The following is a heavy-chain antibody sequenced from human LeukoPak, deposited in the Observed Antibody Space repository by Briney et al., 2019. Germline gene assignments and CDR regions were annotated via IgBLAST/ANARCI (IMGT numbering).Heavy chain of an antibody. CDR2: IYPDDSDT. Sequence: GESLKIPCKGSGYSFTSFWIGWVRQMPGKGLEWMGIIYPDDSDTRYSPSFQGQVTISVDKSISTAYLQWSSLRASGTAMYYCARGGYYGSGRGWFDPWGQGTLVTVSS. CDR1: GYSFTSFW. J-gene: IGHJ5*02. CDR3: ARGGYYGSGRGWFDP. D-gene: IGHD3-10*01. V-gene: IGHV5-51*01.